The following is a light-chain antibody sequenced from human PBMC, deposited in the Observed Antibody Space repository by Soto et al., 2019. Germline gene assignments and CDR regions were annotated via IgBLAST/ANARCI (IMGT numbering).Light chain of an antibody. J-gene: IGKJ5*01. CDR3: QQRAGSST. CDR1: QSVSNQ. Sequence: EIVLTQSPVILSLSPGERATLSCRASQSVSNQLAWYQQKPGQAPRLLIYDASRRVTGIPARFSGSGSGTDFTRTLSSLEPEDFAVYYCQQRAGSSTFGQGTRLEIK. V-gene: IGKV3-11*01. CDR2: DAS.